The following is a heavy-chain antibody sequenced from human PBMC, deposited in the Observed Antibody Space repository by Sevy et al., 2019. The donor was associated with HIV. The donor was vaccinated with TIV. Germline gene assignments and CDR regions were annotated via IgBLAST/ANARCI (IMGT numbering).Heavy chain of an antibody. CDR2: ISHDGINE. D-gene: IGHD1-26*01. J-gene: IGHJ6*02. Sequence: GGSLRLSCIGSGFSFSYYGIHWVRQAPGKGLDWVALISHDGINEYYADSVKGRFTISRDNSKNRVYLEMNSLRNEETAIYFCANAYSGSYSHSYLYALDVWGQGTTVTVSS. CDR3: ANAYSGSYSHSYLYALDV. CDR1: GFSFSYYG. V-gene: IGHV3-30*18.